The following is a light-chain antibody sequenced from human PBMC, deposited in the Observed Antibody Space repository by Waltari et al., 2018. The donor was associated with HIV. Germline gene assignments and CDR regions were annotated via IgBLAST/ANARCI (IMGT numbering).Light chain of an antibody. Sequence: QSVLTQPPSVSAAPGQKVTIPCSGSSSHIENNYVPWYQQLPGTAPKLLIYDNNKRPSGIPDRFAGSKSGTSATLGITGLQTGDEADYYCGTWDSSLSAWVFGGGTKLTVL. J-gene: IGLJ3*02. CDR1: SSHIENNY. CDR3: GTWDSSLSAWV. CDR2: DNN. V-gene: IGLV1-51*01.